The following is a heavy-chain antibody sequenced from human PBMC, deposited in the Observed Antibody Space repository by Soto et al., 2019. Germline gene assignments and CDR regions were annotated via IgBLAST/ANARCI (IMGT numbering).Heavy chain of an antibody. J-gene: IGHJ4*02. Sequence: QVQLVESGGGVVQPGRSLRLSCAASGFTFSTYGMHWVRQAPGTGLEWVAVISYYATHKYYADSLKGRFTISRDNSKNTLYLQMNSMRAEDKDVYYCEKGAVQDLWSGYYNLFDYWGQGTLVTVSS. CDR3: EKGAVQDLWSGYYNLFDY. V-gene: IGHV3-30*18. CDR1: GFTFSTYG. CDR2: ISYYATHK. D-gene: IGHD3-3*01.